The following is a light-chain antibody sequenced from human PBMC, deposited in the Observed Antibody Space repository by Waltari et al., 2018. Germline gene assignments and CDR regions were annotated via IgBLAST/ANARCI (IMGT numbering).Light chain of an antibody. CDR3: CSFRGGDSFV. CDR1: RNDLRASNF. J-gene: IGLJ1*01. V-gene: IGLV2-14*03. CDR2: DVT. Sequence: QSALTQPASVSGSPGQSITISCTGTRNDLRASNFVSWYQQPPGRAPQLLIYDVTQRPSGISGRFSGSKSGNTASLTISGLQAEDEGDYYCCSFRGGDSFVFGTGTRVTVV.